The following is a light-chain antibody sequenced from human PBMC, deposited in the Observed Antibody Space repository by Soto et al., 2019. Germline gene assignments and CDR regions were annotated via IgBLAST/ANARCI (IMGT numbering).Light chain of an antibody. CDR1: QDISNY. J-gene: IGKJ1*01. CDR3: QQYNSYS. Sequence: DIQMTQSPSSLSASVGDRVTITCQASQDISNYLNWYQQKPGKAPKVLIYHASNLQSGVPSRFSGSGSGTEFTLTINSLQPDDFATYYCQQYNSYSFGQGTKVDIK. CDR2: HAS. V-gene: IGKV1-16*01.